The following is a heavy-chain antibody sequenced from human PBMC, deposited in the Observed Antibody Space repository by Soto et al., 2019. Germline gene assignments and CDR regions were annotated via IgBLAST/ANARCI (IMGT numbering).Heavy chain of an antibody. V-gene: IGHV3-9*01. D-gene: IGHD2-2*01. CDR1: GFTFDDYA. CDR2: ITWNGGRM. J-gene: IGHJ6*03. Sequence: EVQLVESGGGLVQPGTSLRLSCAASGFTFDDYAMHWVRQAPGKGLEWVSGITWNGGRMDYADSVRGRFAISRDNAKNSLYLQMNSLRPEDTALYFCAKEGPRMPQSTSYYNMGVWGKGTTVTVSS. CDR3: AKEGPRMPQSTSYYNMGV.